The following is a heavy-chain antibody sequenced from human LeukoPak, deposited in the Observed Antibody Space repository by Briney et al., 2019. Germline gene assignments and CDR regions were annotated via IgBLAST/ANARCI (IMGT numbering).Heavy chain of an antibody. D-gene: IGHD3-10*01. Sequence: GASVKVSCKASGYTFTSYDINWVRQATGQGLEWMGWMNPNSGNTGYAQKFQGRVTMTRNTSISTAYMELSSLRSEDTAVYYCARGPYYYGSGSYYRFDYWGQGTLVTVSS. J-gene: IGHJ4*02. CDR1: GYTFTSYD. CDR3: ARGPYYYGSGSYYRFDY. V-gene: IGHV1-8*01. CDR2: MNPNSGNT.